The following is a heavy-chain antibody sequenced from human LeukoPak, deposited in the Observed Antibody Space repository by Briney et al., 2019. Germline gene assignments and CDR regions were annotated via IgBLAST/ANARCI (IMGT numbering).Heavy chain of an antibody. Sequence: ASVKVSCKASGYTFTSYGIDWVRQAPGQGLEWMGWISAYNGNTNYAQKLQGRVTMTTDTSTSTAYMELRSLRSDDTAVYYCARDGTGYYDSSGFAAIDYWGQGTLVTVSS. V-gene: IGHV1-18*01. CDR3: ARDGTGYYDSSGFAAIDY. CDR2: ISAYNGNT. D-gene: IGHD3-22*01. J-gene: IGHJ4*02. CDR1: GYTFTSYG.